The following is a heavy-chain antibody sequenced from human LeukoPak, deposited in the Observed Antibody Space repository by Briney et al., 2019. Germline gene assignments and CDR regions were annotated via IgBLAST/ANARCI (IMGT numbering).Heavy chain of an antibody. V-gene: IGHV3-48*03. CDR2: ISSSGSTI. CDR3: ARDIGFGEFNWFDP. D-gene: IGHD3-10*01. CDR1: GFTFSSYE. Sequence: PGGSLRLSCAASGFTFSSYEMNWVRQAPGKGLEWVSYISSSGSTIYYADSVKCRFTISRDNAKNSLYLQMNSLRAEDTAVYYCARDIGFGEFNWFDPWGQGTLVTVSS. J-gene: IGHJ5*02.